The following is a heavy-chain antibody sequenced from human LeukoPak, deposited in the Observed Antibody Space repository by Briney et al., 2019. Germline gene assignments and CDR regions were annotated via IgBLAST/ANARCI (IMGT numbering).Heavy chain of an antibody. CDR2: ISYSGSA. Sequence: SETLSLTCAVSGGSISSYYWSWIRQPPGKGLEWIGYISYSGSANYNPSLKSRVTISVDTSKNQFSLKLSSVTAADTAVYYCARGNGYLFWGQGTLVTVSS. D-gene: IGHD5-18*01. V-gene: IGHV4-59*01. J-gene: IGHJ4*02. CDR1: GGSISSYY. CDR3: ARGNGYLF.